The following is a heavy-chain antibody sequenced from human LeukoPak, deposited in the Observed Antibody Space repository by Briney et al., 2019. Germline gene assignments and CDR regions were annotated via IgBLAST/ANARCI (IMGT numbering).Heavy chain of an antibody. CDR2: ISTSGSTR. CDR1: GFTFSSYE. V-gene: IGHV3-48*03. Sequence: PGGSLRLSCAASGFTFSSYEMNWVRQAPGKGLEWVSYISTSGSTRNYADSVQGRFTVSRDNAENSLYLQMNSLRADDSAIYYCVSDSGTRSGGDSWGQGTLVTVSS. CDR3: VSDSGTRSGGDS. J-gene: IGHJ4*02. D-gene: IGHD1-26*01.